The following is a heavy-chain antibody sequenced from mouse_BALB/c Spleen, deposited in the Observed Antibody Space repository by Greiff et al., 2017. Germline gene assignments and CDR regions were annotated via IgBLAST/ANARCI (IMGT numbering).Heavy chain of an antibody. CDR1: GFTFSSYT. Sequence: EVKVVESGGGLVQPGGSLKLSCAASGFTFSSYTMSWVRQTPEKRLEWVAYISNGGGSTYYPDTVKGRFTISRDNAKNTLYLQMSSLKSEDTAMYYCARPGYDGAWFAYWGQGTLVTVSA. J-gene: IGHJ3*01. CDR2: ISNGGGST. CDR3: ARPGYDGAWFAY. D-gene: IGHD2-2*01. V-gene: IGHV5-12-2*01.